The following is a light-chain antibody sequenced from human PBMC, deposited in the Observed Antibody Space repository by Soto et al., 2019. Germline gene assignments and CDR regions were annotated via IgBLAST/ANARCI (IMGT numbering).Light chain of an antibody. CDR2: GAS. CDR3: QQYNNWPRT. CDR1: QSVSSN. V-gene: IGKV3-15*01. J-gene: IGKJ1*01. Sequence: EIVLTQSPATLSLSPGERATLSCRASQSVSSNLAWYQRKPGQAPMLLIYGASTRATGIPARFSGSGSGTEFTLTISSLQSEDFAVYYCQQYNNWPRTFGQGTKVDIK.